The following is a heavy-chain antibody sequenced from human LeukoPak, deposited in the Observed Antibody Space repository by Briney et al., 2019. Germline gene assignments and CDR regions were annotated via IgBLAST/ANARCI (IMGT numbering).Heavy chain of an antibody. CDR1: GYTFSSYG. D-gene: IGHD3-22*01. CDR2: ICDYNRNT. CDR3: ARDGPDRAAWFDP. V-gene: IGHV1-18*01. Sequence: ASVKVSCKASGYTFSSYGISWLRQAPGQGLEWMGWICDYNRNTNYAQKVQGRVTMTTDPFTSTAYMELRGLRSDDTAVYYCARDGPDRAAWFDPWGQGTLVTVSS. J-gene: IGHJ5*02.